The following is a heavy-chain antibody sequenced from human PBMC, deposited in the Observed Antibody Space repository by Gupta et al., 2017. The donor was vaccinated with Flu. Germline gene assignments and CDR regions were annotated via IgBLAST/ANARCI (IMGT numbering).Heavy chain of an antibody. Sequence: EVQLLESGGGLVQPGGSLRLSCAASGFTFRSYAMSWVRQAPGKGLEWVSVISGSGGSTYYADSVKGRFTISRDNSKNTLYLQMNSLRAEDTAVYYCAKDTTGTTAVNNWFDPWGQGTLVTVSS. CDR1: GFTFRSYA. CDR2: ISGSGGST. CDR3: AKDTTGTTAVNNWFDP. D-gene: IGHD1-1*01. V-gene: IGHV3-23*01. J-gene: IGHJ5*02.